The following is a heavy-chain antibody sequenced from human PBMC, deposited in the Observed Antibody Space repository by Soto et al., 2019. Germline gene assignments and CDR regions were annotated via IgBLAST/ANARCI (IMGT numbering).Heavy chain of an antibody. J-gene: IGHJ4*02. V-gene: IGHV5-51*01. CDR3: ARSFTVGTAGDY. D-gene: IGHD3-16*01. CDR2: INPGDSDT. CDR1: GYRFINYW. Sequence: PGESLKISCKGSGYRFINYWIGWVRQMPGKGLEWMGIINPGDSDTRYSPSFQGQVTISADKSISTAYLQWSSLKASDTAIYFCARSFTVGTAGDYWGQGTLVTVSS.